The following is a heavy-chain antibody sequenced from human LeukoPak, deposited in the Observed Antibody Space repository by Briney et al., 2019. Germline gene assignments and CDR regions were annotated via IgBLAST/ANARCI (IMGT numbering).Heavy chain of an antibody. V-gene: IGHV3-30*18. CDR1: GFTFSNLA. Sequence: GGSLRLSCVASGFTFSNLAMHWVRQAPGKGLEWVAVISYDGSNKYYADSVKGRFTISRDNSKNTLYLQMNSLRAEDTAVYYCAKRKYPGIAVAGIDYWGQGTLVTASS. J-gene: IGHJ4*02. D-gene: IGHD6-19*01. CDR2: ISYDGSNK. CDR3: AKRKYPGIAVAGIDY.